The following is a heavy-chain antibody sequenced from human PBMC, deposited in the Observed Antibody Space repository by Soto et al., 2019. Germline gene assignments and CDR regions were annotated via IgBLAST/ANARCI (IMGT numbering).Heavy chain of an antibody. CDR2: ISSDGSST. CDR3: VKESNPHSYDNSGHFDS. J-gene: IGHJ4*02. D-gene: IGHD3-22*01. V-gene: IGHV3-74*01. CDR1: GFTLSSYC. Sequence: HPGGSLRLSCAASGFTLSSYCMHWARQAPGKGLVWVSRISSDGSSTNYADSVKGRFTISRENAKNSLNLQMDSLRPEDTAFYYYVKESNPHSYDNSGHFDSWGQGSLVTVSS.